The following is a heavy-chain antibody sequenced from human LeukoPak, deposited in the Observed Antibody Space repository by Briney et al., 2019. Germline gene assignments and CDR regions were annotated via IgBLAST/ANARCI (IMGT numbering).Heavy chain of an antibody. D-gene: IGHD4-17*01. J-gene: IGHJ6*03. Sequence: GGSLRLSCAASGFTFSSYWVSWVRQAPGKGLEWVANIKQDGSEKYYVDSVKGRSPISRDNAKNSLYLQMNSLRAEDTAVYYCARGRGYGDYRYYYYYMDVWGKGTTVTVSS. CDR3: ARGRGYGDYRYYYYYMDV. V-gene: IGHV3-7*01. CDR1: GFTFSSYW. CDR2: IKQDGSEK.